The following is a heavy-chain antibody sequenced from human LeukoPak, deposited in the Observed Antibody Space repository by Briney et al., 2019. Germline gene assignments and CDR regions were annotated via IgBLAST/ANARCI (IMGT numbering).Heavy chain of an antibody. CDR1: GGSISSYY. D-gene: IGHD3-22*01. V-gene: IGHV4-39*01. CDR3: ARLSDYDSSGYYYPKGYYFDY. Sequence: SETLSLTCTVSGGSISSYYWGWIRQPPGKGLEWIGTIYYSGSTYYNPSLKSRVTISVDTSKNQFSLKLSSVTAADTAVYYCARLSDYDSSGYYYPKGYYFDYWGQGTLVTVSS. J-gene: IGHJ4*02. CDR2: IYYSGST.